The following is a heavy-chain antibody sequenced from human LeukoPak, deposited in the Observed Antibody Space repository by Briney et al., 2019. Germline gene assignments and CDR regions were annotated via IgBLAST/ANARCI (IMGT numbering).Heavy chain of an antibody. Sequence: PGGSLRLSCAASGFTFDDYAMHWVRQAPGKGLEWVSGISWNSGSIGYADSVKGRFTISRDNAKNSLFLQMNSLRVEDTAVYYCFSSYGYWGQGTLVTVSS. D-gene: IGHD5-18*01. CDR3: FSSYGY. J-gene: IGHJ4*02. V-gene: IGHV3-9*01. CDR1: GFTFDDYA. CDR2: ISWNSGSI.